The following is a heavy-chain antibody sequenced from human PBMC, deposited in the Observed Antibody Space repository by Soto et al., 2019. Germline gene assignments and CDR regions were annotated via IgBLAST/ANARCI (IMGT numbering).Heavy chain of an antibody. J-gene: IGHJ4*02. D-gene: IGHD5-12*01. CDR1: GESFSGYY. CDR2: INHGGST. Sequence: QVQLQQWGAGLLKPSETLSLTCAVYGESFSGYYWSWIRQPPGKGLEWIGEINHGGSTNYNPSLKSRVTMSVDTSKNQFSLKLSSVTAADTAMYYCAGNIVATISSFDYWGQGTLVTVSS. V-gene: IGHV4-34*02. CDR3: AGNIVATISSFDY.